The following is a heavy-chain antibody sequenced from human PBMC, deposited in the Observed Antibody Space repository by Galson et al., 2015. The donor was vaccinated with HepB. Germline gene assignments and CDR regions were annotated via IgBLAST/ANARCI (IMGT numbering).Heavy chain of an antibody. Sequence: SVKVSCKAPGYTFTGYYMHWVRQAPGQGLEWMGWINPNSGGTNYAQKFQGWVTMTRDTSISTAYMELSRLRSDDTAVYYCARDRSIRYCSSTSCSEPGDAFEIWGQGTMATVSS. J-gene: IGHJ3*02. CDR2: INPNSGGT. CDR3: ARDRSIRYCSSTSCSEPGDAFEI. V-gene: IGHV1-2*04. CDR1: GYTFTGYY. D-gene: IGHD2-2*01.